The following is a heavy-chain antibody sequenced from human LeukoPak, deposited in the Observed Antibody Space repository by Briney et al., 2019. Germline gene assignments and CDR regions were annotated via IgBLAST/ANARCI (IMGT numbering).Heavy chain of an antibody. CDR2: IYYSGST. CDR3: ARVDCTNPIEENWFDP. Sequence: SETLSLTCTVSGGSISNHYWSWIRQPPGKGLEWIGYIYYSGSTNYNPSLKSRVTISVDTSKNQFSLKLSSVTAADTAVYYCARVDCTNPIEENWFDPWGQGTLVTVSS. D-gene: IGHD2-8*01. CDR1: GGSISNHY. J-gene: IGHJ5*02. V-gene: IGHV4-59*11.